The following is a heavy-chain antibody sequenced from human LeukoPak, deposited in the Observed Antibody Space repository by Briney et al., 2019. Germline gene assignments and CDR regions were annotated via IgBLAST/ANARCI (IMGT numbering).Heavy chain of an antibody. D-gene: IGHD2-21*01. V-gene: IGHV3-53*01. CDR3: ARDLFH. CDR1: GFTVSSNY. J-gene: IGHJ4*02. CDR2: INSGGST. Sequence: GGSLRLSCAASGFTVSSNYMSWVRHTPGKGLEWVSVINSGGSTNYADSVKGRFTFSRDNSKNTLYLQMSSLRAEDTAVYYCARDLFHWGQGTLVTVSS.